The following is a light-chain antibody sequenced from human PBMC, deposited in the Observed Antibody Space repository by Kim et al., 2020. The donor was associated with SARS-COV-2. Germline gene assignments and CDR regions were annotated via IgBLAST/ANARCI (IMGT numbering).Light chain of an antibody. CDR1: QSVSSN. J-gene: IGKJ4*01. V-gene: IGKV3-15*01. CDR3: QQFNNWPLT. CDR2: GAS. Sequence: EIVMTQSPATLSVSPGERATLSCRASQSVSSNLACYQQKPGQAPRLLIYGASTRATGIPARFSGSGSGTDFTLTISSLQSEDFAVYYCQQFNNWPLTFGGGTKVDIK.